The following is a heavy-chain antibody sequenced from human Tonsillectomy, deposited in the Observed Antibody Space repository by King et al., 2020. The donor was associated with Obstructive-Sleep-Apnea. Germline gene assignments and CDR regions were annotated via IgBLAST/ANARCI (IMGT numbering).Heavy chain of an antibody. Sequence: VQLVESGGGVVQPGRSLRLSCVASGFTFKTYHMHWFRQAPGKGLEWVGVISDDGTNKIYGDPVKGRLTISRDNSNNTLSLQMNSLRAEDTAVYYCSSGGLYWGQGSLVIVSS. CDR3: SSGGLY. CDR1: GFTFKTYH. J-gene: IGHJ4*02. D-gene: IGHD3-16*01. CDR2: ISDDGTNK. V-gene: IGHV3-30-3*01.